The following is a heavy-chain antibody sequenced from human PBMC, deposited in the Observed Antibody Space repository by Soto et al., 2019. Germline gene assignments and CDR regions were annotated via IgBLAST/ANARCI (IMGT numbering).Heavy chain of an antibody. D-gene: IGHD3-3*01. V-gene: IGHV3-15*01. J-gene: IGHJ3*02. CDR3: TTDLDPDAFDI. CDR1: GFTFSSYG. CDR2: IWYDGGTT. Sequence: GGSLRLSCAASGFTFSSYGMHWVRQAPGKGLEWVAVIWYDGGTTDYAAPVKGRFTISRDDSKNTLYLQMNSLKTEDTAVYYCTTDLDPDAFDIWGQGTMVTVSS.